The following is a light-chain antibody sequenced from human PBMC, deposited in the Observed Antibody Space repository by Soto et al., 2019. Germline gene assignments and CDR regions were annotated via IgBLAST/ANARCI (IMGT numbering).Light chain of an antibody. CDR1: QSVLYSSNNKNY. CDR3: QQYYSTPLT. Sequence: DIVMTQSPDSLAVSLGERATINCKSSQSVLYSSNNKNYLAWYQQKPGQPPKLLIYWASTRESGVPDRFSGSGSGTDFTLTISSLQAEDVAVYYCQQYYSTPLTFGGGTKVDSK. J-gene: IGKJ4*01. V-gene: IGKV4-1*01. CDR2: WAS.